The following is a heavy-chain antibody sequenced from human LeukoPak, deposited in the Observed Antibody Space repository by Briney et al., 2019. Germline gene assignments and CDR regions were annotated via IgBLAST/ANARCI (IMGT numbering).Heavy chain of an antibody. CDR3: ARRYYDFWSGQRYFDY. J-gene: IGHJ4*02. CDR2: INHSGST. CDR1: GGSISSGGYY. Sequence: SETLSLTCTVSGGSISSGGYYWSWIRQHPGKGLEWIGEINHSGSTNYNPSLKSRVTISVDTSKNQFSLKLSSVTAADTAVYYCARRYYDFWSGQRYFDYWGQGTLVTVSS. D-gene: IGHD3-3*01. V-gene: IGHV4-39*07.